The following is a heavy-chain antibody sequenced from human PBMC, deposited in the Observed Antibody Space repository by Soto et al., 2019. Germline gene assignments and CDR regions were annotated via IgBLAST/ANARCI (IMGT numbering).Heavy chain of an antibody. CDR1: GGSISSGDYY. J-gene: IGHJ6*02. CDR3: ARDRRPAARLVYHYYGMDV. D-gene: IGHD2-2*01. CDR2: IYYSGST. Sequence: PSETLSLTCTVSGGSISSGDYYWSWIRQPPGKGLEWIGYIYYSGSTYYNPSLKSRVTISVDTSKNQFSLKLSSVTAADTAVYYCARDRRPAARLVYHYYGMDVWGQGTTVTVSS. V-gene: IGHV4-30-4*01.